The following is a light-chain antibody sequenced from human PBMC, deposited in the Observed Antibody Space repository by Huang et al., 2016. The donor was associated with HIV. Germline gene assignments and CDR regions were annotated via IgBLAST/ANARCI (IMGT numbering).Light chain of an antibody. J-gene: IGKJ4*01. CDR1: QNVSNY. CDR2: DSS. Sequence: EVVLTQSPATLSLSPGERGTLYCRASQNVSNYLAWYQQRLGQPPRLLIYDSSRRATGTPARFSGGGSGTDFSLTISSLEPEDFAVYYCQQRGFWPLTFGGGTKVDMK. CDR3: QQRGFWPLT. V-gene: IGKV3-11*01.